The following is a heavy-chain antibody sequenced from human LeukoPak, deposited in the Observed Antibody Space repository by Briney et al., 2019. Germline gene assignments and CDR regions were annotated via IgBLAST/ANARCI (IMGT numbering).Heavy chain of an antibody. CDR1: GFTFSSYW. V-gene: IGHV3-7*03. D-gene: IGHD5-18*01. CDR2: IKQDGSEK. Sequence: GGSLRLSCAASGFTFSSYWMNWVRQAPGKGLEWVANIKQDGSEKYYVDSVKGRFTISRDNAKNSLYLQMNSLRAEDTAVYYCTRDSVGDSYADYWGQGTLVTVSS. CDR3: TRDSVGDSYADY. J-gene: IGHJ4*02.